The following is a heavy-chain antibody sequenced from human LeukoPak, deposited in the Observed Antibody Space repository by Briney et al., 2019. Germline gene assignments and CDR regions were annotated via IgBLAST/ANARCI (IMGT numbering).Heavy chain of an antibody. Sequence: GGSLRLSCVASGFTLSSYWMHWVRQAPGKGLVWVSRINSDGSSTTYADSVKGRFTISRDNAKNTLWLQMNSLRAEDTAVYYCVQSSPTIDYWGQGTLVTVSS. D-gene: IGHD5-12*01. V-gene: IGHV3-74*01. CDR3: VQSSPTIDY. CDR1: GFTLSSYW. J-gene: IGHJ4*02. CDR2: INSDGSST.